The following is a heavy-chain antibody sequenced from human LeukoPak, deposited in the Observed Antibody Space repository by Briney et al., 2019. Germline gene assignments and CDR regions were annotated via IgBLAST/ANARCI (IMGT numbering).Heavy chain of an antibody. CDR1: GFTFSSYA. D-gene: IGHD6-13*01. Sequence: GGSLRLSCAASGFTFSSYAMSWVRQAPGKGLEWVSAISGSGGSTYYADSVKGRFTISRDNSKNTLYLQMNSLRAEDTAVYYCAKAQYSSSWYDAFDYWGQGTLVTVSS. J-gene: IGHJ4*02. CDR2: ISGSGGST. V-gene: IGHV3-23*01. CDR3: AKAQYSSSWYDAFDY.